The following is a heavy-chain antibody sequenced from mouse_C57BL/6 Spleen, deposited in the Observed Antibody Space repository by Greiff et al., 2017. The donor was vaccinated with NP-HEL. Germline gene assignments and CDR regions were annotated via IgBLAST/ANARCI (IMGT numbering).Heavy chain of an antibody. CDR3: ARTTVSSYAMDY. Sequence: EVKLMESGAELVKPGASVKLSCTASGFNIKDYYMHWVKQRTEQGLEWIGRIDPEDGETKYAPKFQGTATIPADTSSNTAYLQLSSLTSEDTAVYYCARTTVSSYAMDYWGQGTSVTVSS. CDR2: IDPEDGET. J-gene: IGHJ4*01. V-gene: IGHV14-2*01. D-gene: IGHD1-1*01. CDR1: GFNIKDYY.